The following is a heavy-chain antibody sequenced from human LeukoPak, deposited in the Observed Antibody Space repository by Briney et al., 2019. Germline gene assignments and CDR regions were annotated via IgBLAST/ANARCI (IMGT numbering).Heavy chain of an antibody. Sequence: PGGSLRLSCAASGFTSSSYAMSWVRQAPGKGLEWISSISGSGGNTFYADSVKGRFTISRDNSKNTLYLQMYSLRTEDTAAYHCAKGRNEDGDAALNYWGQGTLVTVSS. CDR1: GFTSSSYA. CDR3: AKGRNEDGDAALNY. J-gene: IGHJ4*02. D-gene: IGHD4-17*01. CDR2: ISGSGGNT. V-gene: IGHV3-23*01.